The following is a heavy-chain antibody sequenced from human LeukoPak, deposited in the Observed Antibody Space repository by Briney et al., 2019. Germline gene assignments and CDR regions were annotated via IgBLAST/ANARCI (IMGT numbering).Heavy chain of an antibody. Sequence: SETLSLTCTVFRDSRNSRNYYWGWIRQPPGKGLEWIGTIYNSGSTYYNASLESRVTISVDTSKNQFSLKLSSVTAADTAVYYCARAYSSSWYFNRFDPWGQGTLVTVSS. CDR1: RDSRNSRNYY. V-gene: IGHV4-39*07. J-gene: IGHJ5*02. D-gene: IGHD6-13*01. CDR2: IYNSGST. CDR3: ARAYSSSWYFNRFDP.